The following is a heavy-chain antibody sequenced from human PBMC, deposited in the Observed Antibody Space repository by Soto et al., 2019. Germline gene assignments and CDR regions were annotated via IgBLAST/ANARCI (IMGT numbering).Heavy chain of an antibody. Sequence: QVQLQESGPGLVKPSGTLSLSCAVSGASLSSTHWWSWVRQPPGKGLEWIGEIYHTGSANYNSSLKSRVAISVDKSKNQFSLNLTSVTAADTAMYYCARDSKYHRNSDWYFDLWGRGTLVTVSS. CDR1: GASLSSTHW. D-gene: IGHD1-20*01. CDR3: ARDSKYHRNSDWYFDL. V-gene: IGHV4-4*02. J-gene: IGHJ2*01. CDR2: IYHTGSA.